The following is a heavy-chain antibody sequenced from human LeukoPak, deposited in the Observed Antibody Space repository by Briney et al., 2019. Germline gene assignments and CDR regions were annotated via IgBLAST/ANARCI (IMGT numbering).Heavy chain of an antibody. CDR3: ARGNSYYDSSGYFPWESFQH. CDR1: GDSITGYY. D-gene: IGHD3-22*01. CDR2: IFYSGST. J-gene: IGHJ1*01. Sequence: SETLSLTCSVSGDSITGYYWGWIRQPPGKGLEWIGYIFYSGSTNYNPSLKSRVTISVDTSKNQFSLKLSSVTAADTALYYCARGNSYYDSSGYFPWESFQHWGQGTLVTVSS. V-gene: IGHV4-59*01.